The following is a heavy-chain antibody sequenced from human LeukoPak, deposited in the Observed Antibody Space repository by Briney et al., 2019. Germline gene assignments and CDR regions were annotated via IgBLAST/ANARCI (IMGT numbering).Heavy chain of an antibody. CDR3: ARDPGHSSVGEPKHNDY. J-gene: IGHJ4*02. CDR2: IKQDGSEK. Sequence: PGGSLRLSCAASGFTFSSYWMTWVRQAPGKGLEWVANIKQDGSEKYYVDSVKGRFTISRDNAKDSLYLQLNSLRAEDTAVYFCARDPGHSSVGEPKHNDYWGQGTLVTVSS. D-gene: IGHD3-10*01. CDR1: GFTFSSYW. V-gene: IGHV3-7*01.